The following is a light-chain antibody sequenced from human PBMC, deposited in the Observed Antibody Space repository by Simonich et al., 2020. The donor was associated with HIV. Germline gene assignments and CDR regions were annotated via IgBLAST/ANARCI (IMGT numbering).Light chain of an antibody. J-gene: IGKJ2*01. CDR3: QQYYSTPYT. Sequence: DIVMTQSPDSLAVSLGERATINCKSSQRVLYSSDTKKYLAWYQLKPGQPPMLLIYWASNRQAGVPERFSGTGSGTDFTLTISSLQAEDVAVYYCQQYYSTPYTFGQGTKLEIK. CDR2: WAS. CDR1: QRVLYSSDTKKY. V-gene: IGKV4-1*01.